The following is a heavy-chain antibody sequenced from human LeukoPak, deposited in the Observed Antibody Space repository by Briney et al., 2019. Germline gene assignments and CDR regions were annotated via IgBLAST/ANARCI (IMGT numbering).Heavy chain of an antibody. Sequence: GGSLRLSCAASGFTFSSYAMSWVRQAPGKGLEWVSAISGGGGSTYYADSVKGRFTISRDNSKNTLYLQMNSLRAEDTAVYYCAKELRFLEWLLSYYFDYWGQGTLVTVSS. V-gene: IGHV3-23*01. CDR2: ISGGGGST. CDR3: AKELRFLEWLLSYYFDY. D-gene: IGHD3-3*01. CDR1: GFTFSSYA. J-gene: IGHJ4*02.